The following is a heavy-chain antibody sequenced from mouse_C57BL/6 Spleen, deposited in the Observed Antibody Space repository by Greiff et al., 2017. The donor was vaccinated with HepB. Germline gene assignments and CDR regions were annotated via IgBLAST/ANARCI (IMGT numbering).Heavy chain of an antibody. Sequence: EVQLVESGGDLVKPGGSLKLSCAASGFTFSSYGMSWVRQTPDKRLEWVATISSGGSYTYYPDSVKGRFTISRDNAKNTLYLQMSSLKSEDTAMYYCARANWDVRDYFDYWGQGTTLTVSS. J-gene: IGHJ2*01. CDR2: ISSGGSYT. V-gene: IGHV5-6*01. CDR1: GFTFSSYG. CDR3: ARANWDVRDYFDY. D-gene: IGHD4-1*01.